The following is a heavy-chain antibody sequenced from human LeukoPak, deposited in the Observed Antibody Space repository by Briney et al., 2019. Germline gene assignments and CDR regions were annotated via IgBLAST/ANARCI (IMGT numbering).Heavy chain of an antibody. CDR1: GFTFDSYW. V-gene: IGHV3-74*01. D-gene: IGHD6-13*01. CDR3: AKLSSYWSFDY. J-gene: IGHJ4*02. CDR2: INSDGKAT. Sequence: GGSLRLSCAASGFTFDSYWMHWVRQAPGKGLVWVSGINSDGKATSYADSVKGRFTISRDNAKNTRFLQMNSLRVEDTAVYYCAKLSSYWSFDYWGQGSLVTVSS.